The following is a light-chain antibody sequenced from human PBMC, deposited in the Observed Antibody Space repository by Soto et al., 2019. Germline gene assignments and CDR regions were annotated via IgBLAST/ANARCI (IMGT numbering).Light chain of an antibody. CDR1: QSVSGY. CDR3: QQRSNWPYLT. CDR2: DAS. V-gene: IGKV3-11*01. J-gene: IGKJ4*01. Sequence: EIVLTQSPDTLSLSPGERATLSCRASQSVSGYLGWYQQKPGQAPRLLIYDASNRAYGVPARFRGSGSGTNFTLPIASPEPEDFAVYYCQQRSNWPYLTFGGGTRV.